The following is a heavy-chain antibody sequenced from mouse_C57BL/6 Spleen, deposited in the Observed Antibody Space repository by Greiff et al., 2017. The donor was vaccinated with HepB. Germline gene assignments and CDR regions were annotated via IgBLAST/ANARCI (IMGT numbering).Heavy chain of an antibody. CDR1: GYTFTSYW. CDR3: ARYIYYGPDY. J-gene: IGHJ4*01. V-gene: IGHV1-50*01. D-gene: IGHD2-1*01. Sequence: QVQLQQSGAELVKPGASVKLSCKASGYTFTSYWMQWVKQRPGQGLEWIGEIDPSDSYTNYNQKFKGKATLTVDTSSSTAYMQLSSLTSEDSAVYYCARYIYYGPDYWGQGTSVTVSS. CDR2: IDPSDSYT.